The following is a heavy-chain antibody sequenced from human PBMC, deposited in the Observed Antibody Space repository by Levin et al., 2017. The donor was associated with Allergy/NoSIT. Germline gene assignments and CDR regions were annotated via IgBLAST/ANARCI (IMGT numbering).Heavy chain of an antibody. Sequence: GGSLRLSCAASGFTFSSYSMNWVRQAPGKGLEWVSYISSSSSTIYYADSVKGRFTISRDNAKNSLYLQMNSLRAEDTAVYYWARDAAQWLAPYYFDYWGQGTLVTVSS. D-gene: IGHD6-19*01. J-gene: IGHJ4*02. CDR3: ARDAAQWLAPYYFDY. CDR2: ISSSSSTI. CDR1: GFTFSSYS. V-gene: IGHV3-48*01.